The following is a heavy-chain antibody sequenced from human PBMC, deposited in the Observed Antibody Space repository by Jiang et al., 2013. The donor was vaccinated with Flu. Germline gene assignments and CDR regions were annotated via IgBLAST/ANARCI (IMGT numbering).Heavy chain of an antibody. J-gene: IGHJ4*02. CDR3: ARAQKYSGFELPYFDS. CDR1: GGSLRSSSYF. D-gene: IGHD5-12*01. V-gene: IGHV4-39*07. Sequence: PGLLKPSETLSLTCTVSGGSLRSSSYFWGWLRQPPGKGLEWIGSIYDSGSSWYNPSLKSRVTIAVDTLKSQLSLKVKSMIAADAAVYYCARAQKYSGFELPYFDSWGQGALVTVSS. CDR2: IYDSGSS.